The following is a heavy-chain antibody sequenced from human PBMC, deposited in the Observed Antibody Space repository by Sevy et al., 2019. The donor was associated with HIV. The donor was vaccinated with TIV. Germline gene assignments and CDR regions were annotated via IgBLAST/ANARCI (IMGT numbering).Heavy chain of an antibody. CDR3: ARLVDTAMALDY. D-gene: IGHD5-18*01. J-gene: IGHJ4*02. CDR1: GGSFSGYY. V-gene: IGHV4-34*01. CDR2: INHSGST. Sequence: SETLSLTCAVYGGSFSGYYWSWIRQPPGKGLEWIGKINHSGSTNYNPSLKSRVTISVDTSKNQFSLKLSSVTAADTAVYYCARLVDTAMALDYWGQGTLVTVSS.